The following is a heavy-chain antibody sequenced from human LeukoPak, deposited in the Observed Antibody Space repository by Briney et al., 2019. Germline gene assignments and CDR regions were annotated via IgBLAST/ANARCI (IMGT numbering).Heavy chain of an antibody. J-gene: IGHJ3*02. CDR2: ISSSSSYI. CDR3: ARVTSRRDGYNGRDAFDI. V-gene: IGHV3-21*01. CDR1: GFTFSSYS. D-gene: IGHD5-24*01. Sequence: KTGGSLRLSCAASGFTFSSYSMNWVRQAPGKGLEWVSSISSSSSYIYYADSVKGRFTISRDNAKNSLYLQMNSLRAEDTAVYYCARVTSRRDGYNGRDAFDIWGQGTMVTVSS.